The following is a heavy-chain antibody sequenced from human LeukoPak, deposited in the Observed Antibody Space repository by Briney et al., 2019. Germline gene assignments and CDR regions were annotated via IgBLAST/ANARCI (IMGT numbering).Heavy chain of an antibody. CDR2: INPSGGST. CDR3: ARSPQGWFDP. V-gene: IGHV1-46*01. J-gene: IGHJ5*02. Sequence: GASVKVSCKASGYTFTSYYMHWVRQAPGQGLEWMGIINPSGGSTSYAQKFQGRVTMTRDMSMSTVYMELSSLRSEDTAVYYCARSPQGWFDPWGQGTLVTVSS. CDR1: GYTFTSYY.